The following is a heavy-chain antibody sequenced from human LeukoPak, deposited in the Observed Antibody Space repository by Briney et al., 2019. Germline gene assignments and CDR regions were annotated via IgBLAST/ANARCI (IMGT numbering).Heavy chain of an antibody. D-gene: IGHD6-13*01. V-gene: IGHV3-23*01. CDR3: TKDRRGPAAGTWYFDS. CDR1: GFTFTDYA. CDR2: ITTTVGDT. Sequence: GGSLRLSCVASGFTFTDYAMTWVRQPPGRRLEWVSTITTTVGDTHYADSVRGRFTISRDNSKNTVYLQLNSLRAGDTAIYYCTKDRRGPAAGTWYFDSWGQGTLVTVSS. J-gene: IGHJ4*02.